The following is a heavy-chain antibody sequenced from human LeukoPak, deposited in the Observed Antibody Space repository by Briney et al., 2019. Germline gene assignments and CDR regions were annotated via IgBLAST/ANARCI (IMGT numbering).Heavy chain of an antibody. CDR2: ITSIGVTI. CDR3: CRTTLYYYYYMDV. D-gene: IGHD1-14*01. J-gene: IGHJ6*03. V-gene: IGHV3-11*04. CDR1: GFTFSDYY. Sequence: GGSRRLSCAASGFTFSDYYINWVGQAPGKGLDWVAYITSIGVTIYYADSVKGRFTISRDNAKNSRYLQMNSLRAEDTAVYYCCRTTLYYYYYMDVWGKGTTVTVSS.